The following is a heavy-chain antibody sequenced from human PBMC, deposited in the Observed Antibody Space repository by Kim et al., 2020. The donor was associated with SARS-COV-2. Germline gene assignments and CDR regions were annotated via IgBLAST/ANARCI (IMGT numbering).Heavy chain of an antibody. CDR2: IYSGGSST. D-gene: IGHD6-6*01. V-gene: IGHV3-23*03. J-gene: IGHJ6*02. CDR3: VSYSSSSYNV. Sequence: GGSLRLSCAASGFTFSSYAMSWVRQAPGKGLEWVSVIYSGGSSTYYADSVKGRFTISRDNSKNTLYLQMNSLRAEDTAVYYCVSYSSSSYNVWGQGTTVTVSS. CDR1: GFTFSSYA.